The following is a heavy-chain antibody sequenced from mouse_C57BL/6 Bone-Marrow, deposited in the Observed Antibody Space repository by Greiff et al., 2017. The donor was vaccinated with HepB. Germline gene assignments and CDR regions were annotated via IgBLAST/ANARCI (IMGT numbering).Heavy chain of an antibody. CDR1: GFSLTSYG. J-gene: IGHJ1*03. V-gene: IGHV2-6-1*01. Sequence: VKVVESGPGLVAPSQSLSITCTVSGFSLTSYGVHWVRQPPGKGLEWLVVIWSDGSTTYNSALKSRLSISKDNSKSQVFLKMNSLQTDNTAMYYCARHGSSYVDWYFDVWGTGTTVTVSS. CDR3: ARHGSSYVDWYFDV. CDR2: IWSDGST. D-gene: IGHD1-1*01.